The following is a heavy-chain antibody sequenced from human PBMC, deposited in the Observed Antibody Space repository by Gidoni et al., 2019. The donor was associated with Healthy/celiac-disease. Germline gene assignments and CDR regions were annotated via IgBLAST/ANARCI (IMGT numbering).Heavy chain of an antibody. CDR2: IDPSDSYT. V-gene: IGHV5-10-1*01. CDR1: GYSFTSYW. CDR3: ARLSDYYCSGSYPSSAAFDI. J-gene: IGHJ3*02. Sequence: EVQLVQSGAEVKKHGESLSISCRGSGYSFTSYWKSWVRQMPGKGLEWMGRIDPSDSYTNYSPSFQGHVTISADKSISTAYLQWSSLKAADTAMYYCARLSDYYCSGSYPSSAAFDIWGQGTMVTVSS. D-gene: IGHD3-10*01.